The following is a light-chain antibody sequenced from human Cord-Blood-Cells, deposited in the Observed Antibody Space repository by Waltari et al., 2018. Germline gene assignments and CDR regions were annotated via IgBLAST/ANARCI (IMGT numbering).Light chain of an antibody. Sequence: DIQISQSPSSLSASAGDRVTITCRASQSISSYLNWDQQETGKARKLLIYAACSLRSGVPSRFSGSRSRTDVTLTISSPQPEYFATYYCQQSDSTPYSFGQGTKLEI. CDR1: QSISSY. CDR2: AAC. J-gene: IGKJ2*03. V-gene: IGKV1-39*01. CDR3: QQSDSTPYS.